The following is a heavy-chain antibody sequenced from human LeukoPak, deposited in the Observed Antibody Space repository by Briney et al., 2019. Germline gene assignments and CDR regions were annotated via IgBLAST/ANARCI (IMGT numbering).Heavy chain of an antibody. D-gene: IGHD7-27*01. CDR1: GFTFSSYA. J-gene: IGHJ4*02. CDR3: ARRPGPLDD. V-gene: IGHV3-30-3*01. CDR2: ISYDGSNK. Sequence: AGRSLRLSCAVSGFTFSSYAMHWVRQAPGKGLEWVAVISYDGSNKYYADSVKGRFTISRDNSKNTLYLQMNSLRAEDTGVYYWARRPGPLDDWGQGTLVTVSS.